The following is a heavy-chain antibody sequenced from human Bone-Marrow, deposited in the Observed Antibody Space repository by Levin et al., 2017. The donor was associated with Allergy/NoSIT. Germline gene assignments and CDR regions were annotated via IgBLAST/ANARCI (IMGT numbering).Heavy chain of an antibody. CDR2: ISYDGSNK. D-gene: IGHD1-26*01. Sequence: SCAASGFTFSSYGMHWVRQAPGKGLEWVAVISYDGSNKYYADSVKGRFTISRDNSKNTLYLQMNSLRAEDTAVYYCAKDRMLSGSYYGLDYWGQGTLVTVSS. CDR3: AKDRMLSGSYYGLDY. J-gene: IGHJ4*02. V-gene: IGHV3-30*18. CDR1: GFTFSSYG.